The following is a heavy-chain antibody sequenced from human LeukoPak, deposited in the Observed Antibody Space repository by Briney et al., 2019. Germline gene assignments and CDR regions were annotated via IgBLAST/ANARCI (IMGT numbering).Heavy chain of an antibody. Sequence: PGGSLRLSCAASGFTFSSFAMSWVRQAPEKGLEWVSVLSGSGTSTYYTASVKGRFTISRDNSKKTLYLQMNSLRVEDTAVYFCAKAPGYCSGGDCQTLYFDYWGQGSLVTVSS. V-gene: IGHV3-23*01. CDR3: AKAPGYCSGGDCQTLYFDY. J-gene: IGHJ4*02. D-gene: IGHD2-15*01. CDR2: LSGSGTST. CDR1: GFTFSSFA.